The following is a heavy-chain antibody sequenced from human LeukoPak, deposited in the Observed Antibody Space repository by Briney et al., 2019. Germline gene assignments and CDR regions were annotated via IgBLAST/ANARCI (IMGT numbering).Heavy chain of an antibody. CDR3: AREEYYYDSSGPGY. J-gene: IGHJ4*02. CDR2: ISAYNGNT. CDR1: GYTFTSYG. Sequence: ASVKVSCKASGYTFTSYGISWVRQAPGQGLEWVGWISAYNGNTNYAQKLQGRVTMTTDTSTSTAYMELRSLRSDDTAVYYCAREEYYYDSSGPGYWGQGTLVTVSS. D-gene: IGHD3-22*01. V-gene: IGHV1-18*01.